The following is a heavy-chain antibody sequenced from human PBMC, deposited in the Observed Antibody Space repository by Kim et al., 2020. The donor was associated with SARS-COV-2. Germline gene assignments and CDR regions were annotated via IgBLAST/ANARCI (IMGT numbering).Heavy chain of an antibody. CDR1: GFTFDTYA. J-gene: IGHJ6*01. Sequence: GGSLRLSCVASGFTFDTYAMSWVRQAPGKGLEWVSVISGGAVNKFYADSVRGRFTISRDNFKNTLYLQMNSLRDDDTALYYCAKMVIMDGYNYFYYYAM. V-gene: IGHV3-23*01. CDR2: ISGGAVNK. D-gene: IGHD2-21*01. CDR3: AKMVIMDGYNYFYYYAM.